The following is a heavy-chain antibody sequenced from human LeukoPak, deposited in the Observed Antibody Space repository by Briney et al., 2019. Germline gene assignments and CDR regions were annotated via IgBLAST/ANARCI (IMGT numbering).Heavy chain of an antibody. V-gene: IGHV4-4*07. CDR2: IYSTGST. J-gene: IGHJ4*02. Sequence: SETLSLTCTVSGGSISSYYWSWIRQPAGKGLEWIGHIYSTGSTNYNPSLNSRVTISVDTSKSQFSLKLSSVTAADTAVYYCARGGWLPPDYWGQGALVSVSS. CDR3: ARGGWLPPDY. CDR1: GGSISSYY. D-gene: IGHD3-22*01.